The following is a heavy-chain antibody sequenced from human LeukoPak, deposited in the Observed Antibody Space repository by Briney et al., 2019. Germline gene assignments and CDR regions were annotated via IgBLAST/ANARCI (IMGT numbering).Heavy chain of an antibody. D-gene: IGHD3-3*01. CDR3: ARDLTYYDFWSGYPSYYYYGMDV. CDR1: GGSISSYY. CDR2: IYYSGST. J-gene: IGHJ6*02. Sequence: SETLSLTCTVSGGSISSYYWSWIRQPPGKGLVWIGYIYYSGSTNYNPSLKSRVTISVDTSKNQFSLKLSSVTAADTAVYYCARDLTYYDFWSGYPSYYYYGMDVWGQGTTVTVSS. V-gene: IGHV4-59*01.